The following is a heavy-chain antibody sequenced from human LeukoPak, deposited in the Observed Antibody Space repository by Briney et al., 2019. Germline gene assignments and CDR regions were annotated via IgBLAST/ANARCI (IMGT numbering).Heavy chain of an antibody. V-gene: IGHV1-18*01. CDR2: ISAYNGNT. CDR3: AREASTMVRGVSDFDY. CDR1: GYTFTSYG. Sequence: ASVKVSCKASGYTFTSYGISWVRQAPGQGLEWMRWISAYNGNTNYAQKLQGRVTMTTDTSTSTAYMELRSLRSDDTAVYYCAREASTMVRGVSDFDYWGQGTLVTVSS. D-gene: IGHD3-10*01. J-gene: IGHJ4*02.